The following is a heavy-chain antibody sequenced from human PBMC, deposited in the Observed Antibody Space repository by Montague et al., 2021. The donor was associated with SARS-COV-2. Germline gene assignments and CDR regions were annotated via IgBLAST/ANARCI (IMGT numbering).Heavy chain of an antibody. CDR2: IYNSGST. CDR1: GGSISGYY. D-gene: IGHD1-20*01. V-gene: IGHV4-4*07. J-gene: IGHJ4*02. CDR3: VRDQGRSNWNYPDY. Sequence: SKTLSLTCSVSGGSISGYYWSWFRQSAGKGLEWIGRIYNSGSTSYNPSLKSRVTMSVDTSKNQFSLKLSSVTAADTAVYYCVRDQGRSNWNYPDYWGQGTLVTVS.